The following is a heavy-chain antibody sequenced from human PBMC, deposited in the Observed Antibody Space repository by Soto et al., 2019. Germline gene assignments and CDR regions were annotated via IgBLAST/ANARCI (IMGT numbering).Heavy chain of an antibody. J-gene: IGHJ3*02. Sequence: QVQLVQSGAEVKKPGSSVRVSCKASGGTSSSYAISWGRQAPGQGLEWREGIIPSFGTANYAQKFQGRVTVTADETTSTAYMELSSLRSEDTAVYYCARDGGVVDAFDIWGQGTMVTVSS. CDR3: ARDGGVVDAFDI. CDR2: IIPSFGTA. D-gene: IGHD3-3*01. CDR1: GGTSSSYA. V-gene: IGHV1-69*01.